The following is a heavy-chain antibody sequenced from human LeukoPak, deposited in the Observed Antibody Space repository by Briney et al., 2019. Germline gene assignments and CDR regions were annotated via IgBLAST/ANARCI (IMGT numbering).Heavy chain of an antibody. CDR1: GGSISSGGYY. CDR2: IYPSGST. V-gene: IGHV4-30-2*01. J-gene: IGHJ4*02. D-gene: IGHD6-13*01. Sequence: SETLSLTCTVSGGSISSGGYYWSWIRQPPGKGLEWIGYIYPSGSTYYNPSLKSRVTISVDRSKNQFSLKLSSVTAADTAVYYCARFDRYSSIPFDYWGQGTLVTVSS. CDR3: ARFDRYSSIPFDY.